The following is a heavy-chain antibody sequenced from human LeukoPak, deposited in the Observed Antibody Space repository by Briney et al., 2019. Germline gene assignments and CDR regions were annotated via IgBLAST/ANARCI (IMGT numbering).Heavy chain of an antibody. Sequence: ASVKVSCKASGYTFTRYYMHWVRQAPGQGLEWMGWINPNSGGTNYAQKFQGRVTMTRDTSISTAYMELSRLRSDDTAVYYCARSANYYDSSGYYSPHYYYGMDVWGQGTTVTVSS. V-gene: IGHV1-2*02. CDR1: GYTFTRYY. CDR2: INPNSGGT. D-gene: IGHD3-22*01. CDR3: ARSANYYDSSGYYSPHYYYGMDV. J-gene: IGHJ6*02.